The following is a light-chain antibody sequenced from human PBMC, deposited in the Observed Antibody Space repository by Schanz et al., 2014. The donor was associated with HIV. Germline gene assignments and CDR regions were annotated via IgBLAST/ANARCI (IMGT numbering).Light chain of an antibody. CDR3: SSYAGSNFYV. V-gene: IGLV2-8*01. Sequence: QSALTQPPSASGSPGQSVTISCTGTSRDIGSYNFVSWYQQHPGKAPKLLIYDVNNRPSGVPDRFSGSKSGNTASLTVSGLQAEDEADYYCSSYAGSNFYVFGTGTKLTVL. CDR1: SRDIGSYNF. CDR2: DVN. J-gene: IGLJ1*01.